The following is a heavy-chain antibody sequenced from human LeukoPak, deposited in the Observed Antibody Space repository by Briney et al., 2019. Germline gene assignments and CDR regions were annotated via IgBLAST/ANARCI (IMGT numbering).Heavy chain of an antibody. CDR1: GFTFSSYG. CDR2: IWYDGSNK. CDR3: ARGWIAAGKAGSSNEFDP. D-gene: IGHD6-13*01. Sequence: GGSLRLSCAASGFTFSSYGMHWVRQAPGKGLEWVAVIWYDGSNKYYADSVKGRFTISRDNSKNTLYLQMNSLRAEDTAVYYCARGWIAAGKAGSSNEFDPWGQGTLVTVSS. J-gene: IGHJ5*02. V-gene: IGHV3-33*01.